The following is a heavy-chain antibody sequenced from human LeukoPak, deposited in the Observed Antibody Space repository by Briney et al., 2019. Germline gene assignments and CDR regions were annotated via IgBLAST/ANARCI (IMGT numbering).Heavy chain of an antibody. Sequence: LRLSYPASGFTFREYYMSWIRQAPGKALEWVAYISDSGCTIYYPDSVKGRFTISRDNAKNSLYLQMNSLRAEDTAVYYCARDRLGDYDTSGYYDNWGQGTLGTVSS. CDR2: ISDSGCTI. D-gene: IGHD3-22*01. CDR3: ARDRLGDYDTSGYYDN. CDR1: GFTFREYY. V-gene: IGHV3-11*01. J-gene: IGHJ4*02.